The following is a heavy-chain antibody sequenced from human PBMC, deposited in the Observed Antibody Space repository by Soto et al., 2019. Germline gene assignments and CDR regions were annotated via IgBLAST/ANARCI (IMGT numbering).Heavy chain of an antibody. J-gene: IGHJ4*01. V-gene: IGHV4-59*12. D-gene: IGHD3-10*01. CDR1: RGSISSYY. CDR2: IYYSGST. CDR3: AGDNYGSGSTYIDF. Sequence: SETLSLTCTVSRGSISSYYWTWIRQPPGKGQEWIGYIYYSGSTNYHPSLKSRVTLSEDTSKPHFSLKLNSMTAADTAVYYCAGDNYGSGSTYIDFWGHGTLVTVSP.